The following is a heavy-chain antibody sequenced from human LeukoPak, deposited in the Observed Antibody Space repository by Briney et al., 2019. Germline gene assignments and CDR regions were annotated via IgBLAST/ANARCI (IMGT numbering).Heavy chain of an antibody. CDR3: ARLGDSSGVDY. D-gene: IGHD3-22*01. V-gene: IGHV3-48*01. CDR2: ISSSSSTI. Sequence: GGSLRLSCAASGFTFSSYSMNWVRQAPGKGLEWVSYISSSSSTIYYADSVKGRFTISRDNAKNSLHLQMNSLRAEDTAVYYCARLGDSSGVDYWGQGTLVTVSS. CDR1: GFTFSSYS. J-gene: IGHJ4*02.